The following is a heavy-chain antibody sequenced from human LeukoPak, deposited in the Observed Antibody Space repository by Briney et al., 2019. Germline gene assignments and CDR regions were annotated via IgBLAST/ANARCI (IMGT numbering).Heavy chain of an antibody. D-gene: IGHD2-15*01. V-gene: IGHV3-23*01. CDR1: GFTFSSYA. J-gene: IGHJ4*02. CDR2: ISNNGGYT. CDR3: AKQLGYCSDGSCYFPY. Sequence: PGGSLRLSCAASGFTFSSYAMSWVRQAPGKGLKWVSAISNNGGYTYYADSVQGRFTISRDNSKSTLCLQMNSLRAEDTAVYYCAKQLGYCSDGSCYFPYWGQGTLVTVS.